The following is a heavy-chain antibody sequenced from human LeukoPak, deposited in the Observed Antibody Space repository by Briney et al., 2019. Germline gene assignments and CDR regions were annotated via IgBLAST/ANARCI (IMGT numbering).Heavy chain of an antibody. CDR1: GFTFSSYA. CDR2: IGAGGTFT. D-gene: IGHD2/OR15-2a*01. J-gene: IGHJ4*02. Sequence: PGGSLRLSCTASGFTFSSYAMNWVRQAPGKGLEWVSGIGAGGTFTYYADSVKARFTISRDNSKNTLYLQMSSLRAEDTAVYYCAKDLGGYYAFDYWGQGTLVTVSS. V-gene: IGHV3-23*01. CDR3: AKDLGGYYAFDY.